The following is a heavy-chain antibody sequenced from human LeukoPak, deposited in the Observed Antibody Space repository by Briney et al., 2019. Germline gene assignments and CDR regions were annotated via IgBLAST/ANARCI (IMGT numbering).Heavy chain of an antibody. CDR3: ARQGLSCGGSCYSIFDY. CDR1: GGSISSSSYS. V-gene: IGHV4-39*01. CDR2: IYYSGST. D-gene: IGHD2-15*01. Sequence: PSETLSLTCTVSGGSISSSSYSWGWIRQPPGKGLEWIGSIYYSGSTYYNPSLKSRVTISVDTSKNQFSLKLSSVTAADTAVYYCARQGLSCGGSCYSIFDYWGQGTLVTVSS. J-gene: IGHJ4*02.